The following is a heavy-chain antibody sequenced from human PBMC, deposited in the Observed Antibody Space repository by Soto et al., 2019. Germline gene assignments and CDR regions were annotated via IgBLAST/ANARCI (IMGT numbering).Heavy chain of an antibody. Sequence: PGESLKISCKGSGYKFTNYWIGWVRQMPGKGLEWMGIIYPGDSDIRYNPSFQGQVTISADKSISTAYLQWSSLKASDTAMYYCATQYRSPSYDYWGQGTLVTVSS. V-gene: IGHV5-51*01. CDR3: ATQYRSPSYDY. J-gene: IGHJ4*02. CDR1: GYKFTNYW. CDR2: IYPGDSDI. D-gene: IGHD6-6*01.